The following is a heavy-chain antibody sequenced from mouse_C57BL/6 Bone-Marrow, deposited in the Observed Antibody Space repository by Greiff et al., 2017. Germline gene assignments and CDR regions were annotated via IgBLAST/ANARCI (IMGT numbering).Heavy chain of an antibody. CDR2: IDPSDSYT. V-gene: IGHV1-59*01. J-gene: IGHJ4*01. CDR3: ARLWSYYAMDY. Sequence: QVQLQQPGAELVRPGTSVTLSCKASGYTFTSYWMHWVKQRPGQGLEWIGVIDPSDSYTNYNQKFKGKATLTVDTSSSTAYMQLSSLTSEDSAVYYCARLWSYYAMDYWGQGTSVTVSS. CDR1: GYTFTSYW.